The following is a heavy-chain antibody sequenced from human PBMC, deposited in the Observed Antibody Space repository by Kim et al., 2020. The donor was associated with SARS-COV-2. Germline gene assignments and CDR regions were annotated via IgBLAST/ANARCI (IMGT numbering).Heavy chain of an antibody. CDR3: ARDLYCSGGSCDYYYYGMDV. CDR1: GDSVSSNSAA. CDR2: TYYRSKWYN. J-gene: IGHJ6*02. D-gene: IGHD2-15*01. V-gene: IGHV6-1*01. Sequence: SQTLSLTCAISGDSVSSNSAAWNWIRQSPSRGLEWLGRTYYRSKWYNDYAVSVKSRITINPDTSKNQFSLQLNSVTPEDTAVYYCARDLYCSGGSCDYYYYGMDVWGQGTTVTVSS.